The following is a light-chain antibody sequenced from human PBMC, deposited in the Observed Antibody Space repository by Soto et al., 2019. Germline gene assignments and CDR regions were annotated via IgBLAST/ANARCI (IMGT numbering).Light chain of an antibody. CDR2: WAS. J-gene: IGKJ1*01. V-gene: IGKV4-1*01. Sequence: DIVMTQSPDSLAVSLGERATINCKSSQSVLFSSNNKNYLAWYQQKPGQPPKLLIYWASTRESGVPDRFSGSGSGTDFPLPISSLQAEDVAVYFCQQYYSPLTWTFGQGTKVEIK. CDR3: QQYYSPLTWT. CDR1: QSVLFSSNNKNY.